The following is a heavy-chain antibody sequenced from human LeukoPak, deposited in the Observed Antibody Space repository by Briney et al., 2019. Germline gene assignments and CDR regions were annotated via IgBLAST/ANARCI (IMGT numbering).Heavy chain of an antibody. J-gene: IGHJ4*02. Sequence: ASVTVSCKASGYTFTSYYMHWVRQAPGQGLEWMGIINPSGGSTSYAQKFQGRVTMTRDTSASTVYMELSSLRAEDTAVYYCARDLAPAAGYSSGWYVGDYWGQGTLVTVSS. D-gene: IGHD6-19*01. CDR1: GYTFTSYY. V-gene: IGHV1-46*01. CDR3: ARDLAPAAGYSSGWYVGDY. CDR2: INPSGGST.